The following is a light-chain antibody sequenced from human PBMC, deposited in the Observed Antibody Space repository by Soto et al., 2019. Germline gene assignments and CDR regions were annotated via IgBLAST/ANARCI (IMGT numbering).Light chain of an antibody. CDR3: GTWDSSLSAGVI. J-gene: IGLJ2*01. CDR2: DNN. Sequence: QSVLTQPPSVSAAPGQQVTISCSGSSSNIGNNDVSWYQQLPGIAPKLLIYDNNKRPSGIPDRFSGSKSGTSATLGITGLQTGDEADYYCGTWDSSLSAGVIFGGGTQLTVL. CDR1: SSNIGNND. V-gene: IGLV1-51*01.